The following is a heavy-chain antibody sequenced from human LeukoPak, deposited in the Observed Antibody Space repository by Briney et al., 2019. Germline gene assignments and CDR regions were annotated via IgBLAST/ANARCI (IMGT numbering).Heavy chain of an antibody. J-gene: IGHJ4*02. V-gene: IGHV4-61*02. CDR2: IYTTGST. CDR1: GGSISSGHYY. D-gene: IGHD1-1*01. Sequence: PSQTLSLTCTVSGGSISSGHYYWSWIRQPAGKGLEWIGRIYTTGSTNYNPSLKSRVTISLDTSKNQFSLKLSSVTAADTAMYYCARDRGTWNDDGFDYWGQGTLVTVSS. CDR3: ARDRGTWNDDGFDY.